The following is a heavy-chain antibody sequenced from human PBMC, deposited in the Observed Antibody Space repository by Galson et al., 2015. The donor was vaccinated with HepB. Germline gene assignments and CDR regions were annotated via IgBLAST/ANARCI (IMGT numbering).Heavy chain of an antibody. J-gene: IGHJ4*02. Sequence: SLRLSCAASGFTFDDYAMHWVRRAPGKGLEWVSGISWNSGSIGYADSVKGRFTISRDNAKNSLYLQMNSLRAEDTALYYCAKDHSSWYSFDYWGQGTLVTVSS. CDR2: ISWNSGSI. V-gene: IGHV3-9*01. CDR1: GFTFDDYA. D-gene: IGHD6-13*01. CDR3: AKDHSSWYSFDY.